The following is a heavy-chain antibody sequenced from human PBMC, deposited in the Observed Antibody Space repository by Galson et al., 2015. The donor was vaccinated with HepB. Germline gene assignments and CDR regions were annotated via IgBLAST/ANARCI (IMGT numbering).Heavy chain of an antibody. CDR3: ARVGKRITRRGWFDP. CDR1: GFTFSSYA. D-gene: IGHD3-10*01. J-gene: IGHJ5*02. Sequence: SLRLSCAASGFTFSSYAMHWVRQAPGKGLEWVAVISYDGSNKYYADSVKGRFTISRDNSKNTLYLQMNSLRAEDTAVYYCARVGKRITRRGWFDPWGQGTLVTVSS. CDR2: ISYDGSNK. V-gene: IGHV3-30-3*01.